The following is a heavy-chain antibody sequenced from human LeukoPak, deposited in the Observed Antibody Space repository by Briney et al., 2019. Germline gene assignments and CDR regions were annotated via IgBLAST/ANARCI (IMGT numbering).Heavy chain of an antibody. V-gene: IGHV3-23*01. Sequence: GGSLRLSCAASGFTFSSHAMSWVRQAPGKGLEWVSGIGYSGGDTYYADSVKGRFTISRDNSKNTLDLQMNSLKAEDSAVYYCAREEGIRQFGHVHWGQGTLVTVSS. D-gene: IGHD3-16*01. CDR3: AREEGIRQFGHVH. CDR1: GFTFSSHA. CDR2: IGYSGGDT. J-gene: IGHJ4*02.